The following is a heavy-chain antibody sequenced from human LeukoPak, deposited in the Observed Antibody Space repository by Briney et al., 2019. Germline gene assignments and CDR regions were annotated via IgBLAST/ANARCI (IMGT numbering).Heavy chain of an antibody. V-gene: IGHV4-59*07. CDR2: IYYSGKT. Sequence: WATLSLSSAVAFGFISNYFYRCLRQPGREGLGCIGYIYYSGKTNYNPSLKSRVTISVDSSKTQFTLKLSSVTAADTAVYYCARWFQRGYGPQYGMDVWGQGTTVIVSS. D-gene: IGHD5-12*01. CDR3: ARWFQRGYGPQYGMDV. J-gene: IGHJ6*02. CDR1: FGFISNYF.